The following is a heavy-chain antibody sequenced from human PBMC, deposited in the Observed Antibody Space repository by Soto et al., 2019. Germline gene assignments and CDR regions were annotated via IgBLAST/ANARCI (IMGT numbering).Heavy chain of an antibody. Sequence: SETLSLTCAVYGGSFSGYYWSWIRQPPGKGLEWIGEINHRGSTNYNPSLKSRVTISVDTSKNQFSLKLSSVTAADTVVYYCAIARWWVRGYCSSTSCYTYGLDVWGQGTTVTVSS. J-gene: IGHJ6*02. CDR3: AIARWWVRGYCSSTSCYTYGLDV. V-gene: IGHV4-34*01. CDR2: INHRGST. CDR1: GGSFSGYY. D-gene: IGHD2-2*02.